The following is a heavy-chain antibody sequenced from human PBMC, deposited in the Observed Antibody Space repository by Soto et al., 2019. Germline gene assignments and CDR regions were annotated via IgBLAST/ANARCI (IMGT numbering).Heavy chain of an antibody. D-gene: IGHD5-18*01. Sequence: PSETLSLTCTVSGGPISSGGYYWSWIRQHPGKGLEWIGYIYYSGSTYYNPSLKSRVTISVDTSKNQFSLKLSSVTAADTAVYYCARARRQLHYYYYGMDVWGHGTTVTVSS. CDR3: ARARRQLHYYYYGMDV. V-gene: IGHV4-31*03. CDR1: GGPISSGGYY. CDR2: IYYSGST. J-gene: IGHJ6*02.